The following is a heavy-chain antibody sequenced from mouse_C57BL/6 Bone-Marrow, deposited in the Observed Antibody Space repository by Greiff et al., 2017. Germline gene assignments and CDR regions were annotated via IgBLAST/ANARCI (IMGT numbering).Heavy chain of an antibody. D-gene: IGHD2-3*01. J-gene: IGHJ1*03. Sequence: EVHLVESGGDLVKPGGSLKLSCAASGFTFSSYGMSWVRQTPDKRLEWVATISSGGSYTYYPDSVKGRFTISRDNAKNTLYLQMSSLKSEDTAMYYCARHDGYFWYFDGWGTGTTVTVSS. V-gene: IGHV5-6*01. CDR2: ISSGGSYT. CDR3: ARHDGYFWYFDG. CDR1: GFTFSSYG.